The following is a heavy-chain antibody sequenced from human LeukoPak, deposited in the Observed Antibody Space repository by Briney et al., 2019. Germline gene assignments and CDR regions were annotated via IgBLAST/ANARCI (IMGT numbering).Heavy chain of an antibody. J-gene: IGHJ1*01. CDR1: GFTFSSDS. V-gene: IGHV3-21*01. D-gene: IGHD3-22*01. Sequence: GGSLRLSCAASGFTFSSDSMNWVRQAPGKGLEGVSSISSSSSYIYYADSVKGRFTISRDNAKNSLYLEMNSLRGEDTAVYYCASHPGSSGYYYEYFQHWGQGTLVTASS. CDR3: ASHPGSSGYYYEYFQH. CDR2: ISSSSSYI.